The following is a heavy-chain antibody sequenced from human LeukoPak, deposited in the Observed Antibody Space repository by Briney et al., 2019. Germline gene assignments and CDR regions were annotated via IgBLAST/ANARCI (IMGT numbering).Heavy chain of an antibody. D-gene: IGHD3-10*01. CDR1: GFTFSSDA. V-gene: IGHV3-23*01. CDR3: ARGREVRGRSMDV. CDR2: INTNGDHT. Sequence: GGSLRLSCAASGFTFSSDAMSWVRQAPVKGLEWVSIINTNGDHTKYADSVKGRFTISRDNSKNTLYLQMNSLRAEDTALYYCARGREVRGRSMDVWGKGTTVTVSS. J-gene: IGHJ6*03.